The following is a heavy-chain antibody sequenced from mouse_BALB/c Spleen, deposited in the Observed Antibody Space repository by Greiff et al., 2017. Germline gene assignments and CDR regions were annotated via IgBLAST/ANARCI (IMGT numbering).Heavy chain of an antibody. CDR3: ARRTYGNYSYYFDY. J-gene: IGHJ2*01. D-gene: IGHD2-1*01. CDR1: GFTFSSYG. V-gene: IGHV5-6*02. Sequence: EVMLVESGGDLVKPGGSLKLSCAASGFTFSSYGMSWVRQTPDKRLEWVATISSGGSYTYYPDSVKGRFTISRDNAKNTLYLQMSSLKSEDTAMYYCARRTYGNYSYYFDYWGQGTTLTVSS. CDR2: ISSGGSYT.